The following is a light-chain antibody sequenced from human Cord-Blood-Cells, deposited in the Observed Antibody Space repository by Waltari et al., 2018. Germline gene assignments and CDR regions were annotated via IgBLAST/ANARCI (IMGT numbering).Light chain of an antibody. CDR2: GAS. Sequence: EIVLTQSPGTLSLSPGERATLSYRASQSVSSSYLAWYQQKPGQAPGLLIYGASSRATGIPDRFSGSGSGTDFTLTISRLEPEDFAVYYCQQYGSSLVTFGPGTKVDIK. CDR1: QSVSSSY. CDR3: QQYGSSLVT. V-gene: IGKV3-20*01. J-gene: IGKJ3*01.